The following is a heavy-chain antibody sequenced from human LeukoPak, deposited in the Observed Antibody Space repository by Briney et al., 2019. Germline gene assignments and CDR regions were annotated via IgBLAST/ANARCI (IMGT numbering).Heavy chain of an antibody. J-gene: IGHJ4*02. CDR2: IKQDGSEK. Sequence: GGSLRLSCAASGFTFSRYWMSWVRQAPGKGLEWVANIKQDGSEKYYVDSVKGRFTISRDNAKNSLYLQMNSLRAEDTAVYYCARQDCSGGSCYLDYWGQGTLVTVSS. D-gene: IGHD2-15*01. CDR1: GFTFSRYW. V-gene: IGHV3-7*01. CDR3: ARQDCSGGSCYLDY.